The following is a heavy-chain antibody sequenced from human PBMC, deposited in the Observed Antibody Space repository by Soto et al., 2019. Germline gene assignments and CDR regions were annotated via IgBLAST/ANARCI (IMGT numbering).Heavy chain of an antibody. Sequence: EVQLLESGGGLVQPGGSLRLTCAASGFTFSNFVMGWVRRAPGKGLEWVSAIGGTSGSTYYADSVKGRFTICRDNSKNTLFQHMNGLRADDTAVYYCEKRRGDGYFDLWGRGTLVTVSS. CDR2: IGGTSGST. J-gene: IGHJ2*01. V-gene: IGHV3-23*01. CDR3: EKRRGDGYFDL. CDR1: GFTFSNFV. D-gene: IGHD7-27*01.